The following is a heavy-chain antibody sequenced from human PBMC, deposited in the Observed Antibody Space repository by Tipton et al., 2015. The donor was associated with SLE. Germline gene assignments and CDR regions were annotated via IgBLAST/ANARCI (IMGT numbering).Heavy chain of an antibody. J-gene: IGHJ4*02. D-gene: IGHD3-10*01. Sequence: TLSLTCSVSGGSISTYYWSWIRQPPGKGLEWIGYLYTSGSTNYNPSLKSRVTISVDTSKNQFSLKLTSVTAADTAVYYCARLSLGEEYFFDYWGQGTLVSVSS. CDR3: ARLSLGEEYFFDY. CDR2: LYTSGST. V-gene: IGHV4-4*08. CDR1: GGSISTYY.